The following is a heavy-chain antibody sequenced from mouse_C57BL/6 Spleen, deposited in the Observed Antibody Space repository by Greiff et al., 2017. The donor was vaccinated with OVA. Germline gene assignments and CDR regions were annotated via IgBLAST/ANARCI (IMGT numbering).Heavy chain of an antibody. Sequence: VKLQESGAELARPGASVKLSCKASGYTFTSYGISWVKQRTGQGLEWIGEIYPRSGNTYYNEKFKGKATLTADKSSSTAYMELRSLTSEDSAVYYCTRNSGLGYWYFDVWGTGTTVTVSS. D-gene: IGHD3-1*01. J-gene: IGHJ1*03. CDR3: TRNSGLGYWYFDV. V-gene: IGHV1-81*01. CDR1: GYTFTSYG. CDR2: IYPRSGNT.